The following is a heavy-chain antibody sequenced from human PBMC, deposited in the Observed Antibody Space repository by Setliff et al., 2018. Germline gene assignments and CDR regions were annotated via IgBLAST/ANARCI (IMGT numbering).Heavy chain of an antibody. J-gene: IGHJ4*02. CDR1: GGSISSGDYY. V-gene: IGHV4-30-4*08. CDR3: ARDRTDSSGHVDY. CDR2: IYYSGST. Sequence: PSETLSLTCTVSGGSISSGDYYWGWIRQPPGKGLEWIGYIYYSGSTYYNPSLKSRVTISVDTSKNQFSLKLSSVTAADTAVYYCARDRTDSSGHVDYWGQGTLVTVSS. D-gene: IGHD3-22*01.